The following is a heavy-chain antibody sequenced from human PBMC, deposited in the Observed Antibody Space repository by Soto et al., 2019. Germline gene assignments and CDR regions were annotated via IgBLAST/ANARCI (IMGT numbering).Heavy chain of an antibody. CDR1: GYTFTGYY. D-gene: IGHD4-4*01. CDR3: ARAEYSNYTNSLYYFDY. CDR2: INPNSGGT. V-gene: IGHV1-2*04. J-gene: IGHJ4*02. Sequence: RASVKVSCKASGYTFTGYYMHWVRQAPGQGLEWMGWINPNSGGTNYAQKFQGWVTMTRDTSISTAYMELSRLRSDDTAVYYCARAEYSNYTNSLYYFDYWGQGTLVTVSS.